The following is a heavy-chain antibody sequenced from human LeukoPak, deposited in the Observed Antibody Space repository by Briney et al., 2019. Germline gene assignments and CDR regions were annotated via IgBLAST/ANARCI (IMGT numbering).Heavy chain of an antibody. V-gene: IGHV3-53*01. CDR3: ARGGSRGFLSSPLDY. CDR1: GFTVSSNY. Sequence: GGSLRLSCAASGFTVSSNYMSWVRQAPGKGLEWVSVIYSGGSTYYADSVKGRFTISRDNSKNTLYLQMNSLRAEDTAVYYCARGGSRGFLSSPLDYWGQGTLVTVSS. J-gene: IGHJ4*02. D-gene: IGHD3-3*01. CDR2: IYSGGST.